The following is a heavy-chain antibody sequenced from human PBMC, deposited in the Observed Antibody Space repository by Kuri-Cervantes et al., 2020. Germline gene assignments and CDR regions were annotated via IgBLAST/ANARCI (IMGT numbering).Heavy chain of an antibody. CDR1: GFTFDDYA. CDR2: ISWNSGSI. D-gene: IGHD3-22*01. Sequence: GGSLRLSCAASGFTFDDYAMHWVRQAPGKGLEWVSGISWNSGSIGYADSVKGRFTISRDNAKNSLYLQMNSLRAEDTALYYCAKDIRGGYTSHYFDYWGQGTLVTVSS. J-gene: IGHJ4*02. V-gene: IGHV3-9*01. CDR3: AKDIRGGYTSHYFDY.